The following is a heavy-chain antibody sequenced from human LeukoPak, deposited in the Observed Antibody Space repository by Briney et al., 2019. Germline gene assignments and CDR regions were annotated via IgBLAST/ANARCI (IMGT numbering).Heavy chain of an antibody. CDR3: ARDVGSSLHS. CDR2: ISSDGTST. J-gene: IGHJ4*02. V-gene: IGHV3-74*01. D-gene: IGHD2-2*01. CDR1: GFTFGISH. Sequence: GVSLRLSCAASGFTFGISHMHWLPQDPGKGLVWVSCISSDGTSTNYADSVKGRFTISRDNPKNTVYLQMNSLRAEDTAVYYCARDVGSSLHSWGQGTLVIVSS.